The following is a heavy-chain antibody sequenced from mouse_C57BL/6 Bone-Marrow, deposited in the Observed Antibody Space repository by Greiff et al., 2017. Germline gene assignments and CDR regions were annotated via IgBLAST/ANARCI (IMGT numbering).Heavy chain of an antibody. CDR1: FTSYW. J-gene: IGHJ1*03. CDR2: IDPSDSYT. D-gene: IGHD1-3*01. CDR3: EREKSSPLEWYFDV. Sequence: FTSYWMHWVKQRPGQGLEGIGEIDPSDSYTNDNQKFKGKSTFTVDKSSSTAYMQLTSLTSNDSAVYYCEREKSSPLEWYFDVWGTGTTVTVSS. V-gene: IGHV1-69*01.